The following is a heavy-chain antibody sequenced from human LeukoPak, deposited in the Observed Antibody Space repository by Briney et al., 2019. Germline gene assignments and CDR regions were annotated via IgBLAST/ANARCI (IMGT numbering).Heavy chain of an antibody. CDR2: IWYDGSNK. D-gene: IGHD3-10*01. CDR1: GFTFSSYV. CDR3: ARDGLGFGELADAFDI. Sequence: GGSLRLSCAASGFTFSSYVMHWVRQAPGKGLEWVAVIWYDGSNKYYADSVKGRFTISRDNSKNTLYLQMNSLRAEDTAVYYCARDGLGFGELADAFDIWGQGTMVTVSS. J-gene: IGHJ3*02. V-gene: IGHV3-33*01.